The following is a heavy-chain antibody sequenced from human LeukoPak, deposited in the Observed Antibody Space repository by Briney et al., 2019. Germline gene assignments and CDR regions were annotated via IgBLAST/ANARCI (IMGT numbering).Heavy chain of an antibody. CDR3: AKWLRVATTFFDY. CDR1: GFTFSSYA. D-gene: IGHD5-24*01. J-gene: IGHJ4*02. Sequence: GGSLRLSCAASGFTFSSYAMSWVRQSPGKGLEWVSTISDSGSGAYYADSVKGRFTISRDNSQATLYLQMYSLRAEDTALYYCAKWLRVATTFFDYWGQGTLVTVSS. CDR2: ISDSGSGA. V-gene: IGHV3-23*01.